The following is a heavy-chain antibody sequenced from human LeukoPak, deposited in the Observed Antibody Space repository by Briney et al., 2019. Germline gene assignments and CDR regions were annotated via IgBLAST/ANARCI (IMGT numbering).Heavy chain of an antibody. CDR2: IYHSGST. D-gene: IGHD3-10*01. CDR3: ARGGPYSYVAKGPFDI. J-gene: IGHJ3*02. V-gene: IGHV4-4*02. CDR1: GGSISSSNW. Sequence: PSETLSLTCAVSGGSISSSNWWSWVRQPPGKGLEWIGEIYHSGSTNYNPSLKSRVTISVDKSKNQFSLKLSSVTAEDTAVYYCARGGPYSYVAKGPFDIWGQGTMVTVSS.